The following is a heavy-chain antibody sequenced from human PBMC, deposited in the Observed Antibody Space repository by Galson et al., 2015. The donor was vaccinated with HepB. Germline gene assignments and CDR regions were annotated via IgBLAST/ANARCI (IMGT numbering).Heavy chain of an antibody. D-gene: IGHD3-22*01. CDR3: VRGKYYYDSSGYFAY. CDR2: ISPNSGDT. CDR1: GYVFNGYY. J-gene: IGHJ4*02. V-gene: IGHV1-2*06. Sequence: SVKVSCKASGYVFNGYYMHWVRQAPGQGLEWMGRISPNSGDTNYAQKFQGRVSMTRDSSISTAYMELTRLRSDDTAVYYCVRGKYYYDSSGYFAYWGQGTLVTISS.